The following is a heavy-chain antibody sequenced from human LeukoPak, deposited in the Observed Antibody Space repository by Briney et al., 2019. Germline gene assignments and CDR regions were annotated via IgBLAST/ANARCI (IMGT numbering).Heavy chain of an antibody. CDR2: INHSGST. D-gene: IGHD4-17*01. V-gene: IGHV4-34*01. CDR3: ALVRFCDYVP. CDR1: GGSFSGYY. J-gene: IGHJ5*02. Sequence: SETLSLTCAVYGGSFSGYYWSWIRQPPGKGLEWIGEINHSGSTNYNPSLKSRVTISVDTSKNQFSLKLSSVTAADTAVYSCALVRFCDYVPWGQGTLVTVSS.